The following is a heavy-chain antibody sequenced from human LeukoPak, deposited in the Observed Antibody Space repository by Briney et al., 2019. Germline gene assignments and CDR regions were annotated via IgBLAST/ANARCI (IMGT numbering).Heavy chain of an antibody. Sequence: GGSLRLSCAASGFTFSSYSMNWVRQAPGKGLEWVSSISSSSSYIYYADSVKGRFTISRDNSKNTLYLQMNSLRAGDTAAYYCAKAYGDFLTYYYYYYMDVWGKGTTVTISS. CDR3: AKAYGDFLTYYYYYYMDV. V-gene: IGHV3-21*04. CDR2: ISSSSSYI. CDR1: GFTFSSYS. D-gene: IGHD4-17*01. J-gene: IGHJ6*03.